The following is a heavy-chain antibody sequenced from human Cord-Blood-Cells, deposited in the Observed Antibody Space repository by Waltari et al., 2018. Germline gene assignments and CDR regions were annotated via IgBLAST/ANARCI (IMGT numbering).Heavy chain of an antibody. CDR3: ARVTNYYDSSGTQEFDP. CDR1: GGSFSGYS. J-gene: IGHJ5*02. CDR2: INHSGST. Sequence: QVQLQQWGAGLLKPSETLSLTCAVHGGSFSGYSWSWIRQPPGKGLEWIGEINHSGSTNYNPSLKSRVTISVDTSKNQFSLKLSSVTAADTAVYYCARVTNYYDSSGTQEFDPWGQGTLVTVSS. D-gene: IGHD3-22*01. V-gene: IGHV4-34*01.